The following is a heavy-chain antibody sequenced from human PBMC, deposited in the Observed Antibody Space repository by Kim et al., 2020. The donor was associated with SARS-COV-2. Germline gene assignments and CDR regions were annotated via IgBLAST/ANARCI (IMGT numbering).Heavy chain of an antibody. D-gene: IGHD1-26*01. CDR3: AKAKVSPGIGECQGGIYV. CDR1: GFTFSSYG. V-gene: IGHV3-33*06. CDR2: IWDGGSNK. Sequence: GGSLRLSCAASGFTFSSYGMHWVRQAPGKGLEWVAVIWDGGSNKEYADSVKGRFTISRDNSKNTLYLQMNSLRAEDTAVYYCAKAKVSPGIGECQGGIYVWGQGTQVTVSS. J-gene: IGHJ6*02.